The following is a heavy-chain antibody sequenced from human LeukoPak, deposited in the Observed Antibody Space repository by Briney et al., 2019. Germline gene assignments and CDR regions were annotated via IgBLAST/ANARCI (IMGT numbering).Heavy chain of an antibody. CDR1: GGSFSGYY. CDR3: ARGDYDFWSASMDY. CDR2: INHSEST. Sequence: SETLSLTCAVYGGSFSGYYWSWIRQPPGKGLEWIGEINHSESTNYNPSLKSRVTISVDTSTNQFSLKLSSVTAADTAVYYCARGDYDFWSASMDYWGQGTLVTVSS. V-gene: IGHV4-34*01. D-gene: IGHD3-3*01. J-gene: IGHJ4*02.